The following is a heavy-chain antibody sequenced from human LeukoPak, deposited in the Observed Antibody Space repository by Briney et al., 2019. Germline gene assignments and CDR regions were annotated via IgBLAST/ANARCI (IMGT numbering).Heavy chain of an antibody. V-gene: IGHV3-33*08. CDR3: ARDPNRGFGELLPLS. J-gene: IGHJ5*02. Sequence: PGGSLRLSCAASGFTVSSNYMSWVRQAPGKGLEWVAVIWYDGSNKYYADSVKGRFTISRDNSKNTLYLQMNSLRAEDTAVYYCARDPNRGFGELLPLSWGQGTLVTVSS. CDR1: GFTVSSNY. D-gene: IGHD3-10*01. CDR2: IWYDGSNK.